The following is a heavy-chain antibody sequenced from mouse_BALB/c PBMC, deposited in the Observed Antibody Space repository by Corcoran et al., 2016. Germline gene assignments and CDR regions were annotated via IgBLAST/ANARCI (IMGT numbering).Heavy chain of an antibody. CDR2: IDPANGNT. CDR1: GFNIKDTY. D-gene: IGHD2-1*01. Sequence: EVQLQQSGAELVKPGASVKLSCTASGFNIKDTYMHWVKQRPEQGLEWLGRIDPANGNTKYDPKFQGKATITADTSSNTAYLQLSSLTSEDTAVYYCARKKIYFAWLAYWGQGTLVTVSA. V-gene: IGHV14-3*02. CDR3: ARKKIYFAWLAY. J-gene: IGHJ3*01.